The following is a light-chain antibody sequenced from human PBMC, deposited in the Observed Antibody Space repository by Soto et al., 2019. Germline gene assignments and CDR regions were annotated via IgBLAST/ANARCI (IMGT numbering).Light chain of an antibody. CDR2: GNS. Sequence: QSVLTQPPSVSGAPGQRVTISCTGSSSNIGAGYDVHWYQQLPGTAPKLLIYGNSNRPSGVPDRFSGSKSGTSASLAITGLQAEDEADYYCQSYDSSLSGPYVFGTGTKVTV. J-gene: IGLJ1*01. CDR3: QSYDSSLSGPYV. CDR1: SSNIGAGYD. V-gene: IGLV1-40*01.